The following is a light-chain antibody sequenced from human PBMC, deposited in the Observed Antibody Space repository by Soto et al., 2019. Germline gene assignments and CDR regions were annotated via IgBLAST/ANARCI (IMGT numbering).Light chain of an antibody. Sequence: EIVLTQSPGTLSLSPGETGTLSCRASHSVNSNYLAWYQQKLGQPPRVLIYGASRRAAGIPERFSGSGSGTDFTLTISRLAPEDSAVYYCQQYGISPVTFGQGTRLEIQ. V-gene: IGKV3-20*01. CDR1: HSVNSNY. J-gene: IGKJ5*01. CDR3: QQYGISPVT. CDR2: GAS.